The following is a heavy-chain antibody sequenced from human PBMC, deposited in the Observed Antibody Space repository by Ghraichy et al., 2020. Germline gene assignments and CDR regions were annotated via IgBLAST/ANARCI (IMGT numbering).Heavy chain of an antibody. J-gene: IGHJ2*01. D-gene: IGHD7-27*01. CDR1: GFTLSTYS. CDR3: ARARWGSDWYFDL. Sequence: GGSLRLSCAASGFTLSTYSMNWVRQAPGKGLEWVSSISSTSSYIYYADSVKGRFTISRDNAKNSLYLQMSSLRAEDTAVYYCARARWGSDWYFDLWGRGTLVTVSS. CDR2: ISSTSSYI. V-gene: IGHV3-21*01.